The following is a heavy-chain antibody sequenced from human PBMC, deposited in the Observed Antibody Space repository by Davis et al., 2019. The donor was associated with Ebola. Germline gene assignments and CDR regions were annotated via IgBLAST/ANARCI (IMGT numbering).Heavy chain of an antibody. V-gene: IGHV4-30-2*01. J-gene: IGHJ1*01. CDR2: IYHSGST. CDR3: ASGPVGLELRYFQH. CDR1: GGSISSGGYS. Sequence: MPSETLSLTCAVSGGSISSGGYSWSWIRQPPGKGLEWIGYIYHSGSTYYNPSLKSRVTISVDRSKNQFSLKLSSVTAADTAVYYCASGPVGLELRYFQHWGQGTLVTVSS. D-gene: IGHD1-7*01.